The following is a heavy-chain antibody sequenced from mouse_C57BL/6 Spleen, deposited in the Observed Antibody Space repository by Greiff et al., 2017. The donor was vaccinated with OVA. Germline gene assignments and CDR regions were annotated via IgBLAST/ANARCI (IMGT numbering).Heavy chain of an antibody. CDR2: IWTGGGT. Sequence: VKLVESGPGLVAPSQSLSITCTVSGFSLTSYAISWVRQPPGKGLEWLGVIWTGGGTNYNSALKSRLSISKDNSKSQVFLKMNSLQTDDTARYYCARKTLTGEGYWYFDVWGTGTTVTVSS. CDR3: ARKTLTGEGYWYFDV. D-gene: IGHD4-1*01. V-gene: IGHV2-9-1*01. CDR1: GFSLTSYA. J-gene: IGHJ1*03.